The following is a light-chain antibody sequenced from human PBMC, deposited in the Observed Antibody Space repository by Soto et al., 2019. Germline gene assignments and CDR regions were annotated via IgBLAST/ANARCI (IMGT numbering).Light chain of an antibody. CDR1: SSDVGGYNF. V-gene: IGLV2-14*01. Sequence: QSALTQPASVSGSPGQSITISCTGTSSDVGGYNFVSWYQEHPGKAPKLIIYEVSNRPSGVSNRFSGSKSGNTASLTISGLQAEDEADYYCSSYINSSTLVFGGGTKVTVL. J-gene: IGLJ3*02. CDR2: EVS. CDR3: SSYINSSTLV.